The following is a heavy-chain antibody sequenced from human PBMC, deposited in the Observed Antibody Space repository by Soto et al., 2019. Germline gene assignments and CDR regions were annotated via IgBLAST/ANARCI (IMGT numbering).Heavy chain of an antibody. CDR2: ISGNGRVT. CDR3: ANRGDDTQSSQY. V-gene: IGHV3-23*01. Sequence: EVQLLESGGGLVQPGGSLRLSCAASGLTFSSNAMSWVRQAPGKGLEWVSTISGNGRVTYYTDSVKGRFTISRDNSKNTLYMQMNSLRAEDKAVYYCANRGDDTQSSQYWGQGTLVTVSS. CDR1: GLTFSSNA. D-gene: IGHD2-21*02. J-gene: IGHJ1*01.